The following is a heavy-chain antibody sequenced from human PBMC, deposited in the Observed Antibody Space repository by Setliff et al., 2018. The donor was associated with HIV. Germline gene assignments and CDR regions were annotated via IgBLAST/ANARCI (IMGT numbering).Heavy chain of an antibody. CDR3: ARGVAAAGMLMDV. Sequence: PSETLSLTCTVSGDSISTYCWIWIRQPPGKGLEWIGNIYTSGSTNYNPSLKSRVTISVDTSKNQFSLKLTSVSAADTAVYYCARGVAAAGMLMDVWGKGTTVTVSS. D-gene: IGHD6-13*01. V-gene: IGHV4-4*09. CDR1: GDSISTYC. CDR2: IYTSGST. J-gene: IGHJ6*03.